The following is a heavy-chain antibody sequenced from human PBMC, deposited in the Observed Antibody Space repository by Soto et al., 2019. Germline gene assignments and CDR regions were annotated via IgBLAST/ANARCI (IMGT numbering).Heavy chain of an antibody. J-gene: IGHJ6*03. CDR2: MNPNSGNT. V-gene: IGHV1-8*01. CDR3: ARPAFRAPLYPYYYYYMDV. D-gene: IGHD2-8*01. CDR1: GYTFTSYD. Sequence: ASVKVSCKASGYTFTSYDINWVRQATGQGLEWMGWMNPNSGNTGYAQKFQGRVTMTRNTSISTAYMELSSLRSEDTAVYYCARPAFRAPLYPYYYYYMDVWGKGTTVTVSS.